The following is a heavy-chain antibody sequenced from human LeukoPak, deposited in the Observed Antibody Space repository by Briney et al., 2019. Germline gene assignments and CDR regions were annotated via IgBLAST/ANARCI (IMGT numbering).Heavy chain of an antibody. CDR1: GGSISSYY. V-gene: IGHV4-59*01. CDR2: FYYSGST. J-gene: IGHJ4*02. D-gene: IGHD3-22*01. Sequence: PSETLSLTCTVSGGSISSYYWSWIRQPPGKGLEWIGFFYYSGSTSYNPSLKSRVTISVDTSKNQFSLKLSSVTAADTAVYYCARRDGSGYYGYYFDYWGQGTLVTVSS. CDR3: ARRDGSGYYGYYFDY.